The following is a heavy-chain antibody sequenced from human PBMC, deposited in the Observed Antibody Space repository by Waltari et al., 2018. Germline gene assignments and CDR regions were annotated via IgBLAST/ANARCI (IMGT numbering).Heavy chain of an antibody. CDR3: ASHPYGDYWGWAFDI. D-gene: IGHD4-17*01. Sequence: EMQLVESGGGLIQPGGSLRLSCAASGFTVSNNYMSWVRQAPGKGLEWFAVVYSGGSTYYADAVKGRFTISRDNSKNTLFLQMNSLRAEDTAMYYCASHPYGDYWGWAFDIWGQGTMVTVSS. V-gene: IGHV3-53*01. J-gene: IGHJ3*02. CDR2: VYSGGST. CDR1: GFTVSNNY.